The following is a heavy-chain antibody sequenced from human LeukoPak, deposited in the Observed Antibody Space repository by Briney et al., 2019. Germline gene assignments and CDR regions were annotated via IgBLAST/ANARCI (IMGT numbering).Heavy chain of an antibody. D-gene: IGHD5-12*01. CDR3: ARSRGYSAYGYTYYYYMDV. Sequence: GGSLRLSCAASGFTFNDYAMSWVRQAPGKGLDWVSTVSGNGVSTYYADSVKGRFTISRDNSKNTLYLQMNSLRADDTAVYYCARSRGYSAYGYTYYYYMDVWGKGTTVTVSS. V-gene: IGHV3-23*01. J-gene: IGHJ6*03. CDR2: VSGNGVST. CDR1: GFTFNDYA.